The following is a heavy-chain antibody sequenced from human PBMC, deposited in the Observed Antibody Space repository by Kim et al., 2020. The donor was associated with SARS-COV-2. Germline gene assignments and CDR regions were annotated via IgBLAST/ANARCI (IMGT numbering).Heavy chain of an antibody. Sequence: TNSNPSLKSRVTISVDTSKNQFSLKLSSVTAADTAVYYCAREASWYGMDVWGQGTTVTVSS. V-gene: IGHV4-59*01. J-gene: IGHJ6*02. CDR3: AREASWYGMDV. CDR2: T.